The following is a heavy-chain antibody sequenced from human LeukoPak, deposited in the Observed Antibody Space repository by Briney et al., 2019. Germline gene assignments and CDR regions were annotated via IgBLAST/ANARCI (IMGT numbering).Heavy chain of an antibody. D-gene: IGHD2-2*01. J-gene: IGHJ4*02. CDR2: ISGSGGST. CDR3: AKGADIVVVPAAYPVDY. CDR1: GFTFSSYA. Sequence: PGGSLRLSCAASGFTFSSYAMSWVRQAPGKGLEWVSAISGSGGSTYYADSVKGRFTISRDNFKNTLYLQMNSLRAEDTAVYYCAKGADIVVVPAAYPVDYWGQGTLVTVSS. V-gene: IGHV3-23*01.